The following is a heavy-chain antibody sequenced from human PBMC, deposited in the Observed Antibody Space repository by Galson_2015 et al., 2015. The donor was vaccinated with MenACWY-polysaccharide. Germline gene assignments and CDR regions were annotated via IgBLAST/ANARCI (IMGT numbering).Heavy chain of an antibody. V-gene: IGHV4-59*08. D-gene: IGHD3-22*01. CDR1: GDSISSHF. CDR2: MSYSGFT. Sequence: SETLSLTCTVSGDSISSHFWTWIRQYPGKGLEWIGYMSYSGFTKYNPSLQSRVTISVGTSKNQFSLNLRSATAADTAVYYCARAPRRDSRFGWFDSWGQGILVTVSS. J-gene: IGHJ5*01. CDR3: ARAPRRDSRFGWFDS.